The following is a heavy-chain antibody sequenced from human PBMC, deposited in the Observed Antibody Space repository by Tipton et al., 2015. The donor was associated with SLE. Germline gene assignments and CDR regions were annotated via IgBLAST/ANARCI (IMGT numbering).Heavy chain of an antibody. CDR3: AKDWGYSSGWYYFDY. Sequence: GSLRLSCAASGFTFNSYAMNWVRQAPGKGLEWVSVISGSGGSTYYADSVKGRFTISRDNSKNTLYLQMNSLRAEDTAVYYCAKDWGYSSGWYYFDYWGQGTLVTVSS. D-gene: IGHD6-19*01. CDR2: ISGSGGST. CDR1: GFTFNSYA. J-gene: IGHJ4*02. V-gene: IGHV3-23*01.